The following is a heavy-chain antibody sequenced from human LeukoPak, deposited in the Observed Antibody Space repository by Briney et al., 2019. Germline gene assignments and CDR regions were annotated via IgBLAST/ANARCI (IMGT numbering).Heavy chain of an antibody. D-gene: IGHD2-15*01. CDR3: ASVVVVTMAFDI. CDR2: INPNSGGT. Sequence: ASVKVSCKASGYTFTGYYMHWVPQAPGQGLEWMGWINPNSGGTNYAQKVQGRVTMTRDTSISTAYMELSRLRSDDTAVYYCASVVVVTMAFDIWGQGTMVTVSS. V-gene: IGHV1-2*02. CDR1: GYTFTGYY. J-gene: IGHJ3*02.